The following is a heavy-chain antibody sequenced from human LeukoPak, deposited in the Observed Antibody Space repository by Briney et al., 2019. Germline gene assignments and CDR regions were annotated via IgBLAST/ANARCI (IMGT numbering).Heavy chain of an antibody. Sequence: GGSLRLSCAASGFTFSSYAMSWVRQAPGKRLEWVSAISGSGGSTYYADSVKGRFTISRDNSKNTLYLQMNSLRAEDTAVYYCAKEPVVPAAIPCYFDYWGQGTLVTVSS. J-gene: IGHJ4*02. V-gene: IGHV3-23*01. CDR2: ISGSGGST. CDR3: AKEPVVPAAIPCYFDY. D-gene: IGHD2-2*02. CDR1: GFTFSSYA.